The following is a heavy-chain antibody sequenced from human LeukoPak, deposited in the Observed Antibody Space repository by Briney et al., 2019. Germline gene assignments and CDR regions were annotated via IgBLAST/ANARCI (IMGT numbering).Heavy chain of an antibody. J-gene: IGHJ4*02. V-gene: IGHV1-69*01. D-gene: IGHD3-22*01. Sequence: SVKVPCKGSGGTFSNYGLSWVRQAPGQGLEWMGGIIPLFGSANHAQNFQGRVTITADESTSTAYMEPSSLRSEDTAVYYCARGRYHSSDYRQNYFDYWGQGTLVTVSS. CDR3: ARGRYHSSDYRQNYFDY. CDR2: IIPLFGSA. CDR1: GGTFSNYG.